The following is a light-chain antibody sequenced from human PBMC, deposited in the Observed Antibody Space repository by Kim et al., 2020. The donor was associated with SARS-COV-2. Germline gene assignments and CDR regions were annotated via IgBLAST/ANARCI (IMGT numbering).Light chain of an antibody. CDR2: GAS. CDR1: QSVSSSY. J-gene: IGKJ1*01. CDR3: QQYGSSRT. Sequence: LCPGERAPLSCRASQSVSSSYLAWYQQKPGQAPRLLIYGASSRATGIPDRFSGSGSGTDFTLTISRLEPEDFAVYYCQQYGSSRTFGQGTKVDIK. V-gene: IGKV3-20*01.